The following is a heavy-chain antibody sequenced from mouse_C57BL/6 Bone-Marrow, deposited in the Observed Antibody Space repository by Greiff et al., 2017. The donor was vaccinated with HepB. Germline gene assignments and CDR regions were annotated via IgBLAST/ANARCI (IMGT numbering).Heavy chain of an antibody. V-gene: IGHV14-2*01. Sequence: VQLQQSGAELVKPGASVKLSCTASGFNIKDYYMHWVKQRTEQGLEWIGRIDPEDGETKYAPKFQGKATITAYTASNTAYLQLSSLTSEDTAVYYCSRSYDYDGGVYAMDYWGQGTSVTVSS. J-gene: IGHJ4*01. CDR1: GFNIKDYY. D-gene: IGHD2-4*01. CDR2: IDPEDGET. CDR3: SRSYDYDGGVYAMDY.